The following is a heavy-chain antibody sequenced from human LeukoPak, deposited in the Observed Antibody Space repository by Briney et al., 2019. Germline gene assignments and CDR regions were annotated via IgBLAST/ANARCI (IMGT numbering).Heavy chain of an antibody. Sequence: GGSLRLSCAASGFTFSSYYMSWVRQALGKGPEWVANIKQDGSEEYYVDFVKGRFTISRDNAKNSLYLQMNSLRAEDTAVYYCGRDGVSAAMDYWGQGTLVTVSS. CDR3: GRDGVSAAMDY. CDR1: GFTFSSYY. J-gene: IGHJ4*02. D-gene: IGHD2-2*01. V-gene: IGHV3-7*01. CDR2: IKQDGSEE.